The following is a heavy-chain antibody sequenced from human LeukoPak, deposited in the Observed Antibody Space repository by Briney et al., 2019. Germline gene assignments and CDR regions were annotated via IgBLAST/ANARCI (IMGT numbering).Heavy chain of an antibody. J-gene: IGHJ4*02. Sequence: SETLSLTCAVYGGSFSGYYWSWIRQPPGKGLEWIGEINHSGSTNYNTSLKSRVTISVDTSKNQFPLKLSSVTAADTAVYYCARGIFGGSFYLDHWGQGTLVTVSS. CDR2: INHSGST. CDR1: GGSFSGYY. V-gene: IGHV4-34*01. D-gene: IGHD3-3*01. CDR3: ARGIFGGSFYLDH.